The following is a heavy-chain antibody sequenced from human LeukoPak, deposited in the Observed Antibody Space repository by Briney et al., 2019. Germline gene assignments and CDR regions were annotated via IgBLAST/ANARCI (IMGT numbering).Heavy chain of an antibody. V-gene: IGHV3-48*03. D-gene: IGHD3-10*01. CDR1: GFTFSSYE. CDR2: ISSSGSTI. Sequence: GRSLRLSCAASGFTFSSYEMNWVSQAPRKWLEWVSYISSSGSTIIYGDSVKGRFTISRDNAKNSLYLQMNSLRAEDTAVYYCAREAFTMVRGVEVYGMDVWGKGTTVTVSS. J-gene: IGHJ6*04. CDR3: AREAFTMVRGVEVYGMDV.